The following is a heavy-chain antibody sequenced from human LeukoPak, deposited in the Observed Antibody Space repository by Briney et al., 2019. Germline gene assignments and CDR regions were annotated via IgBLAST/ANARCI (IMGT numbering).Heavy chain of an antibody. D-gene: IGHD4-17*01. J-gene: IGHJ3*02. CDR3: AREWSYGDYVAFDI. CDR2: IIPILGIA. V-gene: IGHV1-69*04. CDR1: GGTFSSYA. Sequence: SVKVSCKASGGTFSSYAISWVRQAPGQGLEWMGRIIPILGIANYAQKFQGRVTITADKSTSTAYMELSSLRSEDTAVYYCAREWSYGDYVAFDIWGQGTMVTASS.